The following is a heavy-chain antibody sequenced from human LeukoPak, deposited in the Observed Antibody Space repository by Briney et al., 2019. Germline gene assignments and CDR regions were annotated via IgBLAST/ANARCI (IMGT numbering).Heavy chain of an antibody. Sequence: TGGSLRLSCAASGFTFTIYSMHWVRQAPGNGLEWMGGFDPEDGETIYAQKFQGRVTMTEDTSPDTAYMELSSLRSEDTAVYYCATDAAPGTGYFDYWGQGTLVTVSS. CDR3: ATDAAPGTGYFDY. V-gene: IGHV1-24*01. J-gene: IGHJ4*02. CDR2: FDPEDGET. D-gene: IGHD6-13*01. CDR1: GFTFTIYS.